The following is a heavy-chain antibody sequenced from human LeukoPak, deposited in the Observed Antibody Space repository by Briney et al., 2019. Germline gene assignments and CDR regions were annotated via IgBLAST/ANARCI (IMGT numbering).Heavy chain of an antibody. Sequence: HGRSLSLFRASSGFTHSRNYMHGVRGPRARGLVGGSRINGEGRNKKYTEVVEGRFNVPRDNAKNTLYLQMNSLRAEDTAVYYCARNHDYYFGMDVWGQGTTVTVSS. CDR1: GFTHSRNY. CDR3: ARNHDYYFGMDV. V-gene: IGHV3-74*01. J-gene: IGHJ6*02. D-gene: IGHD1-14*01. CDR2: INGEGRNK.